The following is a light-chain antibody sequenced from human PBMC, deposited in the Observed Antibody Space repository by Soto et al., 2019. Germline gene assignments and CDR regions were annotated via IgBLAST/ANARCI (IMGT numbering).Light chain of an antibody. V-gene: IGKV3D-20*02. CDR2: GAS. Sequence: EILMTQSPATLSLSPGERATLSCRSSHAVRGSNLAWYQQKPGQAPRLLIYGASSRATGSPATFSGSGSGTDFTLTISSLEPEDFAVSYCQQRSNWHPITFGQGTRLEIK. CDR1: HAVRGSN. CDR3: QQRSNWHPIT. J-gene: IGKJ5*01.